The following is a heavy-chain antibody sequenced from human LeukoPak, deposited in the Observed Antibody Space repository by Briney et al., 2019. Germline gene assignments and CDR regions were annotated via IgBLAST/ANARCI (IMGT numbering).Heavy chain of an antibody. CDR3: ARAKEWLDVSFDY. CDR2: ISYDGSNK. CDR1: GFTFSSYA. D-gene: IGHD6-19*01. J-gene: IGHJ4*02. Sequence: PGGSLRLSCAASGFTFSSYAMHWVRQAPGKELEWVAVISYDGSNKYYADSVKGRFTISRDNSKNTLYLQMNSLRAEDTAVYYCARAKEWLDVSFDYWGQGTLVTVSS. V-gene: IGHV3-30*04.